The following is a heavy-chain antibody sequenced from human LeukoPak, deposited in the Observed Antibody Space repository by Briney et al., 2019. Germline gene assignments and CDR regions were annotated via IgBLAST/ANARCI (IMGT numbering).Heavy chain of an antibody. CDR3: ARTTPTYYDILTVYYGKFDP. D-gene: IGHD3-9*01. J-gene: IGHJ5*02. CDR1: SDSISNYY. CDR2: IYYSGST. V-gene: IGHV4-59*01. Sequence: SETLSLTCTVSSDSISNYYWSWIRQPPGKGLEWIGYIYYSGSTNYNPSLKSRVTISVDTSKNQFSLKLSSVTAADTAVYYCARTTPTYYDILTVYYGKFDPWGQGTLVTVSS.